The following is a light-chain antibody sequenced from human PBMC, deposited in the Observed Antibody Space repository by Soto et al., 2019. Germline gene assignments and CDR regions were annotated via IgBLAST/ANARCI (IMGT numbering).Light chain of an antibody. J-gene: IGLJ1*01. Sequence: QSVLTQPASVSGSPGQSITISCTGTSSDVGAYNYVSWYQQYPGKAPKLMIYDVNNRPSGVSNRFSGSKSGNTASLTISGLQAEDEADYYCSSYTSSSPYVFGTGTKVTVL. V-gene: IGLV2-14*01. CDR1: SSDVGAYNY. CDR2: DVN. CDR3: SSYTSSSPYV.